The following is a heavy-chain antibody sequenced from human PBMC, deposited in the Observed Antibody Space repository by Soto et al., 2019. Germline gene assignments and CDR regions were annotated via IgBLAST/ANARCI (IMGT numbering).Heavy chain of an antibody. CDR2: IYYSGST. V-gene: IGHV4-59*01. Sequence: SETLSLTCTVSGGSISSYYWSWIRQPPGKGLEWIGYIYYSGSTNYNPSLKSRVTISVDTPKNQFSLKLSSVTAADTAVYYCARVRYSSSWYSNWFDPWGQGTLVTVSS. CDR3: ARVRYSSSWYSNWFDP. J-gene: IGHJ5*02. D-gene: IGHD6-13*01. CDR1: GGSISSYY.